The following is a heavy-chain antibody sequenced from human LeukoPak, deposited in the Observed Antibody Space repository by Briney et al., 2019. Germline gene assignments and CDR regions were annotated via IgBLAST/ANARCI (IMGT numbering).Heavy chain of an antibody. CDR2: IYYSGST. J-gene: IGHJ4*02. Sequence: SQTLSLTCTVSGGSISSGDYYWSWIRQPPGKGLEWIGYIYYSGSTYYNPSLKSRVTISVDSSKNQFSLKLSSVTAADTAVYYCARDLTGTSLFDYWGQRTLVTVSS. CDR3: ARDLTGTSLFDY. D-gene: IGHD1-7*01. V-gene: IGHV4-30-4*08. CDR1: GGSISSGDYY.